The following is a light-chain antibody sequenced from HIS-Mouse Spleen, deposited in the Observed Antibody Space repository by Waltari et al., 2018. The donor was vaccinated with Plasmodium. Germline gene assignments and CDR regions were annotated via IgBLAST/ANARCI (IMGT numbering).Light chain of an antibody. CDR2: GAS. Sequence: EIVMTQSPATLSVSPGERATLSCRASQSVSRHLAWYQQKRGQAPRLLIHGASTRATGIPARFSCGACGTEFTLTISSLQSEEFAVYYCQQYNNWSFTFGPWPKVDIK. J-gene: IGKJ3*01. V-gene: IGKV3-15*01. CDR1: QSVSRH. CDR3: QQYNNWSFT.